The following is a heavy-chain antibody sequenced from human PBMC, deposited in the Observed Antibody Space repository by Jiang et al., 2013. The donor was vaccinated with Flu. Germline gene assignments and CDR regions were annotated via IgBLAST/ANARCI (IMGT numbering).Heavy chain of an antibody. V-gene: IGHV4-59*01. Sequence: GLVKPSETLSLTCTVFGGSISSYYWSWIRQPPGKGLEWIGYIDYSGSTNYNPSLKSRVTISVDTSKNQFSLKLTSVTAADTAVYYCARDGGHSYGYGYWGQGTLVTVSS. CDR1: GGSISSYY. CDR2: IDYSGST. J-gene: IGHJ4*02. D-gene: IGHD5-18*01. CDR3: ARDGGHSYGYGY.